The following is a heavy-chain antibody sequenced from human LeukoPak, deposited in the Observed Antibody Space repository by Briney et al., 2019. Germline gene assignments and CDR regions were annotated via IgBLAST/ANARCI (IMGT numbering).Heavy chain of an antibody. J-gene: IGHJ4*02. Sequence: GGSLRLSCAASGXTFSSYDMNWVRQAPGKGLEWVSHISSSGSTIYYADSVKGRFTISRDNAKNSLYLQMNSLRAEDTAVYYCARDRSQWLASYFFDYWGQGTLVTVSS. V-gene: IGHV3-48*03. CDR3: ARDRSQWLASYFFDY. D-gene: IGHD6-19*01. CDR1: GXTFSSYD. CDR2: ISSSGSTI.